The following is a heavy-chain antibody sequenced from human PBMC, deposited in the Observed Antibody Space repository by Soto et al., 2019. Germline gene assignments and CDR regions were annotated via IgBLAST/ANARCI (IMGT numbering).Heavy chain of an antibody. CDR1: GFTFSSYG. CDR2: ISYDGSNK. D-gene: IGHD2-15*01. J-gene: IGHJ6*02. Sequence: QVQLVESGGGVVQPGRSLRLSCAASGFTFSSYGMHWVRQAPGKGLEWVAVISYDGSNKYYADSVKGRFTISRDNSKNTLYLQMNSLRAEDTAVYYCAKDRGYVVVVAATRDYGMDVWGQGTTVTVSS. V-gene: IGHV3-30*18. CDR3: AKDRGYVVVVAATRDYGMDV.